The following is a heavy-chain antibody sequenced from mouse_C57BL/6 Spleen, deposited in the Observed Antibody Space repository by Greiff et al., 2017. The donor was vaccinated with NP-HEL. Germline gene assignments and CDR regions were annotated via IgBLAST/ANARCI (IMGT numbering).Heavy chain of an antibody. CDR3: AQIYYYGSSPYYFDY. J-gene: IGHJ2*01. CDR2: IHPNSGST. D-gene: IGHD1-1*01. Sequence: QVQLQQPGAELVKPGASAKLSCKASGYTFTSYWMHWVKQRPGQGLEWIGMIHPNSGSTNYNEKFKSKATLTVDKPSSTAYVQLSSLTSEDAAVYYCAQIYYYGSSPYYFDYWGQGTTLTVSS. V-gene: IGHV1-64*01. CDR1: GYTFTSYW.